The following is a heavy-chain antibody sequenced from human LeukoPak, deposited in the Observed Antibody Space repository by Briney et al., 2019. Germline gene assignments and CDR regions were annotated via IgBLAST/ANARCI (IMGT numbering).Heavy chain of an antibody. J-gene: IGHJ4*02. Sequence: GGSLRLSCTASGFTFGDYAMSWVRQAPGKGLEWVGFIRSKAYGGTTEYAASVKGRFTISRDDSKSIAYLQMNSLKTEDTAVYYGTREGRATPSSDYWRQVTLVTVSS. CDR2: IRSKAYGGTT. D-gene: IGHD2-15*01. CDR1: GFTFGDYA. CDR3: TREGRATPSSDY. V-gene: IGHV3-49*04.